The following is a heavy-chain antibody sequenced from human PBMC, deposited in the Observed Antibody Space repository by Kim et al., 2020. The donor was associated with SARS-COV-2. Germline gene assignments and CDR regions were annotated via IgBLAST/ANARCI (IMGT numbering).Heavy chain of an antibody. Sequence: GGSLRLSCAASGFTFSSYEMNWVRQAPGKGLEWVSSISSSGSTIYYADSVKGRFTISRDNAKNSLYLQMNSLRAEDTAVYYCARDYYVSSGYYYVRIYFDYWGQGTLVTVSS. J-gene: IGHJ4*02. CDR2: ISSSGSTI. CDR3: ARDYYVSSGYYYVRIYFDY. V-gene: IGHV3-48*03. CDR1: GFTFSSYE. D-gene: IGHD3-22*01.